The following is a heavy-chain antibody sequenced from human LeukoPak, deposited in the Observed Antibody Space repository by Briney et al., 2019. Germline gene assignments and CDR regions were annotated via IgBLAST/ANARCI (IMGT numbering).Heavy chain of an antibody. V-gene: IGHV1-2*02. Sequence: ASVKVSCKASGYTFTGYYMHWVRQAPGQGLELMACINPNSGGTNYAQKFQGRVTMTRDTSISTAYMELSRLRSDDTAVYYCARDRTRTGYSSGWYHDYWGQGTLVTVSS. CDR3: ARDRTRTGYSSGWYHDY. CDR2: INPNSGGT. D-gene: IGHD6-19*01. J-gene: IGHJ4*02. CDR1: GYTFTGYY.